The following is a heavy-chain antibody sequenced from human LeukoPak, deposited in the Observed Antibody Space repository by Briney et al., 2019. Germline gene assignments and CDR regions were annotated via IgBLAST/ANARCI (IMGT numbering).Heavy chain of an antibody. CDR1: GYTFTTYD. CDR2: MNSISGNT. Sequence: ASVRVSCKASGYTFTTYDINWVRQAPGQGLEWMGWMNSISGNTGYAQKFQGRVTMTRDTSISTAYMELSSLRSEDTAVYYCARAMFYYDSSGYYAWFDPWRQGTLVTVSS. CDR3: ARAMFYYDSSGYYAWFDP. D-gene: IGHD3-22*01. J-gene: IGHJ5*02. V-gene: IGHV1-8*01.